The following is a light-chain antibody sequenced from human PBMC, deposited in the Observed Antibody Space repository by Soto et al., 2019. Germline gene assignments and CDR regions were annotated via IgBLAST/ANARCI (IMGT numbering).Light chain of an antibody. J-gene: IGLJ1*01. CDR3: SLYTSSSTPFV. CDR2: EVS. Sequence: QSALTQPASVSGSPGQSITISCTGTSSDVGGYNYVSWYQQHPGKAPKLMIYEVSNRPSGVSNRFSGSKSGNTASLTISGVQAEDEADYFCSLYTSSSTPFVFGTGTKVTVL. CDR1: SSDVGGYNY. V-gene: IGLV2-14*01.